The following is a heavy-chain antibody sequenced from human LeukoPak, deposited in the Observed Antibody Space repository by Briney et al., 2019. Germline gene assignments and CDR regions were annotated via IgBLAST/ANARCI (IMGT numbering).Heavy chain of an antibody. V-gene: IGHV1-2*02. J-gene: IGHJ6*03. D-gene: IGHD6-19*01. Sequence: GASVKVSRKASGYTFTGYYMHWVRQAPGQGLEWMGWINPNSGGTNYAQKFQGRVTMTRDTSISTAYMELSRLRSDDTAVYYCARDKQWHYYYYYYMDVWGKGTTVTVSS. CDR2: INPNSGGT. CDR1: GYTFTGYY. CDR3: ARDKQWHYYYYYYMDV.